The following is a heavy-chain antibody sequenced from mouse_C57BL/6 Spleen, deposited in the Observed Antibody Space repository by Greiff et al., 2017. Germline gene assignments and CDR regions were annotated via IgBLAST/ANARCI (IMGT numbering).Heavy chain of an antibody. CDR1: GYAFTNYL. CDR3: ARSRSSYDCDHYFDY. V-gene: IGHV1-54*01. J-gene: IGHJ2*01. D-gene: IGHD2-4*01. Sequence: QVQLQQSGAELVRPGTSVKVSCKASGYAFTNYLIEWVKQRPGQGLEWIGVINPGSGGTNYNEKFKGKATLTADKSSSTAYMQLSSLTSEDSAVYFCARSRSSYDCDHYFDYWGQGTTLTVSS. CDR2: INPGSGGT.